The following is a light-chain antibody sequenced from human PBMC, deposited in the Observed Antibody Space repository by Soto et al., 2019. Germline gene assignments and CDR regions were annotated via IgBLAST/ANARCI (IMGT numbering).Light chain of an antibody. J-gene: IGLJ2*01. V-gene: IGLV1-40*01. Sequence: QAVVTQPPSVSGAPGQRVTISCTGSNSNIGAAYGVHWYQQFPGTAPKLLISNYTNRPSGVPDRFSAARSGSSASLAITGLQSADEADYYCQSFDSSLPGPILGVGTKLTVL. CDR2: NYT. CDR3: QSFDSSLPGPI. CDR1: NSNIGAAYG.